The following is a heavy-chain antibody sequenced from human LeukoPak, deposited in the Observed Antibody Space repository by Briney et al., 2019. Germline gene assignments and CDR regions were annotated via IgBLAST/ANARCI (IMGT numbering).Heavy chain of an antibody. CDR1: GFDLSPYT. CDR3: ARRVTTFLS. Sequence: GGSLRLSCSASGFDLSPYTMNWVRQAPGKGLEWVASISSTSSYMYYGDSLKGRFTISRDNAKNTPYLQLGSLRAEDTATYYCARRVTTFLSWGQGTLVIVSS. J-gene: IGHJ4*02. V-gene: IGHV3-21*01. CDR2: ISSTSSYM. D-gene: IGHD4-17*01.